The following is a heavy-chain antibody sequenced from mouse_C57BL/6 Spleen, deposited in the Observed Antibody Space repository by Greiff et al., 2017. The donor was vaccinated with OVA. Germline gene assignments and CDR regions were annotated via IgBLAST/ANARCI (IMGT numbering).Heavy chain of an antibody. CDR2: IWWDDDK. CDR3: ARGVTTVVAWYFDV. J-gene: IGHJ1*03. V-gene: IGHV8-8*01. D-gene: IGHD1-1*01. Sequence: QVTLKVSGPGILQPSQTLSLTCSFSGFSLSTFGMGVGWIRQPSGKGLEWLAHIWWDDDKYYNPALKSRITISKDTSNNQVFLKIANVDTADTATYYCARGVTTVVAWYFDVWGTGTTVTVSS. CDR1: GFSLSTFGMG.